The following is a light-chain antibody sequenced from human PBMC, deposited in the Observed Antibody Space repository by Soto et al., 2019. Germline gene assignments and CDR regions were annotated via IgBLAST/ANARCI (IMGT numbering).Light chain of an antibody. V-gene: IGLV2-14*01. CDR2: DVS. Sequence: QSVLTQPASVSGSPGQSITISCTGTSSDVGGYNSVSWYQQHPGKAPQLMIYDVSYRPSGVSDRFSGSKSGNTASLTVSGLSAEDEADYYCRSYASSGTRVFGGGTTVTVL. CDR3: RSYASSGTRV. J-gene: IGLJ3*02. CDR1: SSDVGGYNS.